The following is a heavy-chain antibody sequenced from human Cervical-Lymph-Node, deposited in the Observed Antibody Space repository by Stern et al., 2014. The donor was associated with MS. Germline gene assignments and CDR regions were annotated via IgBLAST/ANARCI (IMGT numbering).Heavy chain of an antibody. CDR1: GYTVTDYY. V-gene: IGHV1-46*01. CDR3: ARGSMRAGDYYNDAFDF. D-gene: IGHD7-27*01. Sequence: QMQLVQSGAEVKKPGASVKIFCEAAGYTVTDYYLHWVRQAPGLGLEWLGGFIPATSGTLYAQKFQGRITMAGDPSTSTLYMEMRSLGSQDTAVYFCARGSMRAGDYYNDAFDFWGQGTAVTVSS. J-gene: IGHJ3*01. CDR2: FIPATSGT.